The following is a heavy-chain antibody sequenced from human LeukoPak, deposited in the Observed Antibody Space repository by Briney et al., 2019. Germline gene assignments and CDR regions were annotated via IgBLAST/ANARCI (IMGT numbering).Heavy chain of an antibody. CDR1: GFTFSSHA. CDR2: ISASGDST. Sequence: GASLRLSCAASGFTFSSHAMSWVRQAAGKGPEWVSVISASGDSTYYADAVKGRFTISRDNSKNTLWLQMNSLRVEDTAVYYCAKGGALDPRGQGTLVTVSS. J-gene: IGHJ5*02. D-gene: IGHD3-16*01. V-gene: IGHV3-23*01. CDR3: AKGGALDP.